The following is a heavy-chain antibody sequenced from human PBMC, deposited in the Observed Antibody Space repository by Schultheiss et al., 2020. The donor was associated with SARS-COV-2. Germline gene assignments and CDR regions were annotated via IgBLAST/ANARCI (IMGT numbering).Heavy chain of an antibody. V-gene: IGHV3-23*01. CDR1: GFTFSSYD. CDR3: AKDVEYSSSSTAFDY. J-gene: IGHJ4*02. Sequence: GGSLRLSCAASGFTFSSYDMSWVRQAPGKGLEWVSAISGSGGSTYYADSVKGRFTISRDNSKNTLYLQMNSLRAEDTAVYYCAKDVEYSSSSTAFDYWGQGTLVTVSS. D-gene: IGHD6-6*01. CDR2: ISGSGGST.